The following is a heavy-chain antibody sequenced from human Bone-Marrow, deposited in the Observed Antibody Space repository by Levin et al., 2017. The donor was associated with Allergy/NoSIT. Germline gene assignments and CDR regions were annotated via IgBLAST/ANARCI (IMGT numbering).Heavy chain of an antibody. Sequence: PGGSLRLSCAASGFIFSSFDFHWVRQPTGEGPEWVSSISSGGEIYYADSVRGRFTISRENARTSVYLQMNSLRAGDTAVYYCARLNFYDGSGYDYWGQGTLVTVSS. V-gene: IGHV3-13*04. CDR3: ARLNFYDGSGYDY. D-gene: IGHD3-22*01. CDR1: GFIFSSFD. J-gene: IGHJ4*02. CDR2: ISSGGEI.